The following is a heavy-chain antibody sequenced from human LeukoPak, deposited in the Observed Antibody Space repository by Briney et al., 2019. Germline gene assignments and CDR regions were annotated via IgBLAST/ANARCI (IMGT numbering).Heavy chain of an antibody. CDR1: GFTFSSYA. J-gene: IGHJ4*02. D-gene: IGHD6-6*01. CDR2: ISNTGIST. V-gene: IGHV3-23*01. CDR3: AKPAPRTTIAARLDY. Sequence: GSLRLSCAASGFTFSSYAMNWVRQAPGKGLEWVSTISNTGISTFYADSVRGRFTISRDNSKNTLYLQMDNVRAEDTAVYYCAKPAPRTTIAARLDYWGQGTLVTVSS.